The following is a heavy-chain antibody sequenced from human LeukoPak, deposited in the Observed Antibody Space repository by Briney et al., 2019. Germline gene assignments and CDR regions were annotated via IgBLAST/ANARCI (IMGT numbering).Heavy chain of an antibody. V-gene: IGHV3-20*01. D-gene: IGHD2-2*01. CDR3: ARGTIGYFDL. CDR1: GFTFSSYS. Sequence: GGSLRLSCAASGFTFSSYSMSWVRQAPGKGLEWVSGINWNGGSTGYADSVKGRFTISRDNAKNSLYLQMNSLRAEDTALYHCARGTIGYFDLWGRGTLVTVSS. J-gene: IGHJ2*01. CDR2: INWNGGST.